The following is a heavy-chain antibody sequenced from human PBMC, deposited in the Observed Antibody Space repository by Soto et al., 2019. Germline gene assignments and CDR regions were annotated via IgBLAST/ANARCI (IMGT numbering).Heavy chain of an antibody. V-gene: IGHV3-30-3*01. CDR1: GFTFSSYA. CDR2: ISYDGSNK. CDR3: ARDKGPFDY. Sequence: QVQLVESGGGVVQPGRSLRLSCAASGFTFSSYAMHWVRKAPGKGLVWVAVISYDGSNKYYADSVKGRFTISRDNSKNTLYLQMNSLRAEDTAVYYCARDKGPFDYWGQGTLVTVSS. J-gene: IGHJ4*02.